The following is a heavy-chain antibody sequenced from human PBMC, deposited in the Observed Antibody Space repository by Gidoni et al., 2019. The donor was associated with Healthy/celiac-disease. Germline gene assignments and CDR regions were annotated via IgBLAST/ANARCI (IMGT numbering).Heavy chain of an antibody. CDR1: GGSLSRGDYY. CDR2: IYYSGST. D-gene: IGHD3-22*01. J-gene: IGHJ3*02. V-gene: IGHV4-30-4*01. CDR3: ARVGYYYDSSGYYPHAFDI. Sequence: QVQLQESGPGLVKPSQTLSLTCTVSGGSLSRGDYYWSWIRQPPGKGLEWIGYIYYSGSTYYNPSLKSRVTISVDTSKNQFSLKLSSVTAADTAVYYCARVGYYYDSSGYYPHAFDIWGQGTMVTVSS.